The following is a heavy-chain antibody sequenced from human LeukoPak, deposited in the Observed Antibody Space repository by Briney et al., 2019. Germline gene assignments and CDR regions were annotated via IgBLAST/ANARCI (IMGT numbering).Heavy chain of an antibody. CDR3: ARVGSSWSLDY. Sequence: SETLSLTCTVSGDSISSSNCYWGWIRQPPGKGLEWIGSIYFSGSTNYNPSLKSRVTISVDTSKNQFSLKLSSVTAADTAVYYCARVGSSWSLDYWGQGTLVTVSS. J-gene: IGHJ4*02. CDR1: GDSISSSNCY. D-gene: IGHD6-13*01. CDR2: IYFSGST. V-gene: IGHV4-39*07.